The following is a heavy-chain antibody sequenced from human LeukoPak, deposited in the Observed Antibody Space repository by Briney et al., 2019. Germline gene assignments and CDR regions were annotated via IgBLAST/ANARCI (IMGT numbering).Heavy chain of an antibody. CDR3: ATVGKGIAAADY. Sequence: ASVKVSCKASGGTFSSYAISWVRQAPGKGLEWMGGFDPEDGETIYAQKFQGRVTMTEDTSTDTAYMELSSLRSEDTAVYYCATVGKGIAAADYWGQGTLVTVSS. D-gene: IGHD6-13*01. CDR1: GGTFSSYA. J-gene: IGHJ4*02. CDR2: FDPEDGET. V-gene: IGHV1-24*01.